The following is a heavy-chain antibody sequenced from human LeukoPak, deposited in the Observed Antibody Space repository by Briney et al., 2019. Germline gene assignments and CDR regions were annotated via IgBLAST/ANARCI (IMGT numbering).Heavy chain of an antibody. CDR1: GFTFSSYT. V-gene: IGHV3-21*01. J-gene: IGHJ3*01. CDR2: ITSDSSYM. D-gene: IGHD4/OR15-4a*01. Sequence: KPGGSLRLSCVASGFTFSSYTMNWVRQAPGKGLEWVSSITSDSSYMYYADSVKGRFTISRDNAKNSLCLQMNSLRAEDTALYYCARYGGNAFDVWGQGTMVTVSS. CDR3: ARYGGNAFDV.